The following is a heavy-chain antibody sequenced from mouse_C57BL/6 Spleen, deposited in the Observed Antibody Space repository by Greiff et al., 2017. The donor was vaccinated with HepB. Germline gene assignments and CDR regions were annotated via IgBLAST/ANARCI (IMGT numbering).Heavy chain of an antibody. D-gene: IGHD3-2*02. Sequence: VQLKESGAELVRPGASVKLSCTASGFNIKDDYMHWVKQRPEQGLEWIGWIDPENGDTEYASKFQGKATITADTSSNTAYLQLSSLTSEDTAVYYCTTSGSSRVYYFDYWGQGTTLTVSS. V-gene: IGHV14-4*01. CDR2: IDPENGDT. CDR3: TTSGSSRVYYFDY. CDR1: GFNIKDDY. J-gene: IGHJ2*01.